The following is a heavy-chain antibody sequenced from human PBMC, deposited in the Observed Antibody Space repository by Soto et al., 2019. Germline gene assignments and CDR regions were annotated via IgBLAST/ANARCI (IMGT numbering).Heavy chain of an antibody. CDR1: VYTFTSYY. CDR2: INPSGGST. J-gene: IGHJ5*02. V-gene: IGHV1-46*01. Sequence: GASVKFSCKASVYTFTSYYMHWVRHAPGQGLEWMGIINPSGGSTSYAQKFQGRVTMTRDTSTSTVYMELSSLRSEDTAVYYCARGRAAAYNWFDPWGQGTLVTVSS. CDR3: ARGRAAAYNWFDP. D-gene: IGHD2-2*01.